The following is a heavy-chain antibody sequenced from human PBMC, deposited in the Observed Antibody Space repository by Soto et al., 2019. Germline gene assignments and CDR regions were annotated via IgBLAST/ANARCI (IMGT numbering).Heavy chain of an antibody. CDR3: ARWAVGAHLSDAFDI. V-gene: IGHV1-18*01. D-gene: IGHD1-26*01. CDR2: ISGYNGNT. J-gene: IGHJ3*02. Sequence: QVQLVQSGAEVKKPGASVKVSCKASGYTFTSYGISWVRQAPGQGREWMGWISGYNGNTNYAQKLQGRVTMTTDTSTSTAYRELRSLSSDDTAVYYCARWAVGAHLSDAFDIWGQGTMVTVSS. CDR1: GYTFTSYG.